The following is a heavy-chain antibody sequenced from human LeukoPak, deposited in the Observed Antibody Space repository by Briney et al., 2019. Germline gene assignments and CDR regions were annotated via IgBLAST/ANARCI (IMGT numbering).Heavy chain of an antibody. D-gene: IGHD6-19*01. J-gene: IGHJ4*02. CDR1: GFTFSSYG. Sequence: GGGPRLSCAAPGFTFSSYGMHWVRQAPGKGLGWGGFIRYDGSNKYYADSVKGRFTISRDNSKNTMFLQMNSLRAEDTAVYYCAKDMSSDWPRAEFDSWGQGTLVTVSP. CDR3: AKDMSSDWPRAEFDS. V-gene: IGHV3-30*02. CDR2: IRYDGSNK.